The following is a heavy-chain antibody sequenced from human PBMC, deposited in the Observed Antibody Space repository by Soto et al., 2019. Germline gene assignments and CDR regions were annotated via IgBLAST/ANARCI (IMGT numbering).Heavy chain of an antibody. J-gene: IGHJ4*02. CDR3: VRTSLVVAAATREDY. Sequence: EVQLVESGGGVVQPGGSLRLSCAASGFTFSSYWMHLVRQAPGKGLVWVSRINSDGSSTSYADSVKGRFTISRDNAKNTLYLQMNSLRAEDTAVYYCVRTSLVVAAATREDYWGQGTLVTVSS. CDR2: INSDGSST. D-gene: IGHD2-15*01. CDR1: GFTFSSYW. V-gene: IGHV3-74*01.